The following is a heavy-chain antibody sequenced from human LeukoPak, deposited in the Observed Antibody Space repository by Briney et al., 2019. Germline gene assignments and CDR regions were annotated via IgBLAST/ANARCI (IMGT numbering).Heavy chain of an antibody. J-gene: IGHJ3*02. CDR1: GFTFSSYG. CDR3: AKDLARYCSSTSCYGGAFDI. CDR2: IRYDGSNK. Sequence: PGGSLRISCAASGFTFSSYGMHWVRQAPGKGLEWVAFIRYDGSNKYYADSVKGRFTISRDNSKNTLYLQMNSLRAEDTAVYYCAKDLARYCSSTSCYGGAFDIWGQGTMVTVSS. D-gene: IGHD2-2*01. V-gene: IGHV3-30*02.